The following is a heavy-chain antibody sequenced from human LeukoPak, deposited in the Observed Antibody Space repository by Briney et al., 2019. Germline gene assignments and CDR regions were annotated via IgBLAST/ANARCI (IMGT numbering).Heavy chain of an antibody. Sequence: GGSLRLSCAVSGFPVSSNHMSWVRQAPGKGLEWVSIISSGGTTYYPDSVKGRFTISRDNSKNTLYLQMNSLRGEDTAVYYCASWGPLIAHGYWGQGTLVTVSS. V-gene: IGHV3-53*01. J-gene: IGHJ4*02. CDR3: ASWGPLIAHGY. CDR2: ISSGGTT. D-gene: IGHD3-16*01. CDR1: GFPVSSNH.